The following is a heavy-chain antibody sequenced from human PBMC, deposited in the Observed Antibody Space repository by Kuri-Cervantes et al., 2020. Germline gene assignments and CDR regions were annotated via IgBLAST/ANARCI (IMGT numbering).Heavy chain of an antibody. CDR1: GDSISSYY. J-gene: IGHJ4*02. V-gene: IGHV4-59*13. CDR2: IYYSGST. D-gene: IGHD4-17*01. CDR3: ARDLSYGDYEPTGDY. Sequence: GSLRLSCTVSGDSISSYYWSWIRQPPGKGLEWIGYIYYSGSTNYNPSLKSRVTISVDTSKNQFSLKLSSVTAADTAVYYCARDLSYGDYEPTGDYWGQGTLVTVSS.